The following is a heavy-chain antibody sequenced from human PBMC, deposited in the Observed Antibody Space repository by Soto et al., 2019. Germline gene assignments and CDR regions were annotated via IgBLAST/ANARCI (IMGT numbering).Heavy chain of an antibody. CDR2: IWYDGSNK. D-gene: IGHD2-15*01. CDR3: ARDVVVRGDCNYYFDY. J-gene: IGHJ4*02. CDR1: GFTFSSYG. V-gene: IGHV3-33*01. Sequence: QVQLVESGGGVVQPGRSLRLSCAASGFTFSSYGMHWVRQAPGKGLEWVAVIWYDGSNKYYADSVKGRFTISRDNSKNTLYLQMNSLRAEDTAVYYCARDVVVRGDCNYYFDYWGQGTLVTVSS.